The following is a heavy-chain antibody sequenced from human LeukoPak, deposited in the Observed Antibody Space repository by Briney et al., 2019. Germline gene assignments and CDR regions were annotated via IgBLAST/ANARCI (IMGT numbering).Heavy chain of an antibody. CDR2: IYHSGST. V-gene: IGHV4-30-2*01. CDR3: ARVFDWVEPNGYYYYYGMDV. Sequence: SETLSLTCTVSGGSISSGGYYWSWIRQPPGKGLEWIGFIYHSGSTYYNPSLKSRVTISVDRSKNQFSLKLSSVTAADTAVYYCARVFDWVEPNGYYYYYGMDVWGQGTTVTVSS. CDR1: GGSISSGGYY. D-gene: IGHD3-9*01. J-gene: IGHJ6*02.